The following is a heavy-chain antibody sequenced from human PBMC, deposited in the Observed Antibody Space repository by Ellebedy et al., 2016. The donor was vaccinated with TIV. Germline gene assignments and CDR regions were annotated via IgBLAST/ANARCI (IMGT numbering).Heavy chain of an antibody. CDR3: ARAPIVGGFFDY. CDR1: GYTFTSSD. J-gene: IGHJ4*02. CDR2: MNPDSGNT. V-gene: IGHV1-8*01. Sequence: AASVNVSCKASGYTFTSSDINWARQATGQGLEWMGWMNPDSGNTAYAQKFQGRVSMTRNTSISTAYLELSNLRSDDTAVYYCARAPIVGGFFDYWGQGALVIVAS. D-gene: IGHD1-26*01.